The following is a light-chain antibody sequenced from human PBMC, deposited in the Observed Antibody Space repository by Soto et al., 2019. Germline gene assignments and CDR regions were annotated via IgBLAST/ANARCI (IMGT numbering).Light chain of an antibody. Sequence: DIVLTQSPATLSLSPGERATVSCRASQSVGSNLAWYQQKPGQAPRLLIYDAPNRATGIPARCSGTGSGTDFTFTISSLEPEDFAVYYCQQRSNGPLFTFGPGTKVDIK. CDR2: DAP. CDR3: QQRSNGPLFT. CDR1: QSVGSN. V-gene: IGKV3-11*01. J-gene: IGKJ3*01.